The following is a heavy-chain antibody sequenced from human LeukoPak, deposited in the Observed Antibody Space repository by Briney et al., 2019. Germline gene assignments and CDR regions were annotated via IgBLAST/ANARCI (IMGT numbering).Heavy chain of an antibody. CDR1: GFTFSTYAM. CDR3: AREVGFGTIDY. V-gene: IGHV4-4*02. Sequence: PGGSLRLSCAASGFTFSTYAMNWVRQPPGKGLEWIGEIYHSGSTNCNPSLKSRVTISVDKSKNQFSLKLSSVTAAGTAVYYCAREVGFGTIDYWGQGTLVTVSS. J-gene: IGHJ4*02. D-gene: IGHD1/OR15-1a*01. CDR2: IYHSGST.